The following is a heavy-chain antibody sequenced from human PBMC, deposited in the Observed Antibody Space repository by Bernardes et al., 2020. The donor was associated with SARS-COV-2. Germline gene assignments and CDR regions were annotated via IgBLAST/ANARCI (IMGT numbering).Heavy chain of an antibody. D-gene: IGHD5-12*01. V-gene: IGHV1-3*01. CDR3: ARSKEKWLQLPDY. Sequence: ASVKVSCKASGYSFISYTMYWVRQAPGQRLEWMGWINAGNGDTKYSQKFQGRVIISRDTSANTAYMELSSLRSEDTAVYYCARSKEKWLQLPDYWGQGTLVTDTS. CDR2: INAGNGDT. J-gene: IGHJ4*02. CDR1: GYSFISYT.